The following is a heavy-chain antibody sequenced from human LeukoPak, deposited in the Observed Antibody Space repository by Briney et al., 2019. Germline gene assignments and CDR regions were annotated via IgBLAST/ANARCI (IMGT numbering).Heavy chain of an antibody. D-gene: IGHD3-10*01. Sequence: PGGTLRLSCAASGFTFSSYGMSWVRQAPGKGLEWVSAISGSGGSTYYADSVKGRFTISRDTSKNTVYLQMNSLRAEDTAVYYCAKHSGLYYFDYWGQGALVTVSS. CDR3: AKHSGLYYFDY. CDR2: ISGSGGST. CDR1: GFTFSSYG. J-gene: IGHJ4*02. V-gene: IGHV3-23*01.